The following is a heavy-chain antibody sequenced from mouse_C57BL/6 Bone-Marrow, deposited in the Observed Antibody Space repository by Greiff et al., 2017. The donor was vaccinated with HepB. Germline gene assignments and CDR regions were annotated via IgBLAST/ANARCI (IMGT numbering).Heavy chain of an antibody. J-gene: IGHJ2*01. V-gene: IGHV5-9-1*02. CDR2: ISSGGDYI. CDR1: GFTFSSYA. CDR3: TRNPSDY. Sequence: DVMLVESGEGLVKPGGSLKLSCAASGFTFSSYAMSWVRQTPEKRLEWVAYISSGGDYIYYAATVKGRFTISRDNARNTLYLQMSSLKSEDTAMYYCTRNPSDYWGQGTTLTVSS.